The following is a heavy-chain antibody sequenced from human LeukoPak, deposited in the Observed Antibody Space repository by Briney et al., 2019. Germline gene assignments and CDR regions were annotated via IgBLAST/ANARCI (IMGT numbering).Heavy chain of an antibody. J-gene: IGHJ5*02. CDR1: GYSLTSYW. Sequence: GESLKISCKGSGYSLTSYWIGWVRQMPGKGLEWMGIIYPGDSDTRYSPSFQGQVTISADKSISTAYLQWSSLKASDTAMYYCARRAYSGYDMPLPNWFDPWGQGTLVTVSS. V-gene: IGHV5-51*01. CDR2: IYPGDSDT. D-gene: IGHD5-12*01. CDR3: ARRAYSGYDMPLPNWFDP.